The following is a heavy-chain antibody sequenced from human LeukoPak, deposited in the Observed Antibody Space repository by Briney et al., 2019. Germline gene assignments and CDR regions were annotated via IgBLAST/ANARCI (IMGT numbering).Heavy chain of an antibody. V-gene: IGHV1-46*01. CDR2: INPSGGST. D-gene: IGHD5-12*01. Sequence: ASVKVSCKASGYTFTSYYMHWVRQAPGQGLEWMGIINPSGGSTSYAQKFQGRVTMTRDTSTSTVYMELSSLRSEDTAVYYCARDALVATIFDYYYYGMDVWGQGTTVTVSS. CDR1: GYTFTSYY. J-gene: IGHJ6*02. CDR3: ARDALVATIFDYYYYGMDV.